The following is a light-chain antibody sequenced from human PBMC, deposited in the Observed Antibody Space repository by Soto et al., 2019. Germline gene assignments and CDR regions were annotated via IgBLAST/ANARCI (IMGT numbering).Light chain of an antibody. J-gene: IGKJ1*01. CDR3: KQYLNSLRT. CDR2: WAS. V-gene: IGKV4-1*01. Sequence: DIVMTQSPDSLAVSLGERATINCKSSQSVLYSSNNQNYLAWFQQKPGQPPKLLIYWASTRESGVPDRFSGSGSGTDFTLTISSLQAEDVAVYYCKQYLNSLRTLGQVTKVKMK. CDR1: QSVLYSSNNQNY.